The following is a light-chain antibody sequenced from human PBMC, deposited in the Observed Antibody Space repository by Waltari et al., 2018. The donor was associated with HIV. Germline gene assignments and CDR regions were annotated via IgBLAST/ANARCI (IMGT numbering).Light chain of an antibody. J-gene: IGLJ2*01. CDR1: SLSTYY. Sequence: SSELTQDPAVSVALGQTVRITCHGDSLSTYYGSWYPQKPGQAPVLVVYGENHRPSGIPDRFSGSSSGNTASLTITGAQAEDEADYYCSSRDSSDDPVVFGGGTNLTVL. V-gene: IGLV3-19*01. CDR2: GEN. CDR3: SSRDSSDDPVV.